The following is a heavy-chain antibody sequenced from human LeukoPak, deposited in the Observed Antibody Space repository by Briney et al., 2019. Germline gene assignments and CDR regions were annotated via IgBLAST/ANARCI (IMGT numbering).Heavy chain of an antibody. V-gene: IGHV4-34*01. CDR1: GGSFSGYY. CDR2: INHSGST. J-gene: IGHJ6*03. Sequence: SETLSLTCAVYGGSFSGYYWSWIRQPPGKGLEWIGEINHSGSTNYNPSLKSRVTISVDTSKNQFSLKLSSVTAADTAVYHCARGPRATARYYYYYYMDVWGKGTTVTVSS. D-gene: IGHD3-10*01. CDR3: ARGPRATARYYYYYYMDV.